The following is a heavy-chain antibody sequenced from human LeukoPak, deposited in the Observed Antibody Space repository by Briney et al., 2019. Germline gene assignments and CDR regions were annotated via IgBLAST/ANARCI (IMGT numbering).Heavy chain of an antibody. CDR2: IYYSGST. CDR3: ARANIRERYFDC. CDR1: GGSISSGGYY. D-gene: IGHD2/OR15-2a*01. V-gene: IGHV4-31*03. Sequence: RSSQTLSLTCTVSGGSISSGGYYWSWIRQHPGKGLEWIGYIYYSGSTYYNPSLKSRVTISVDTSKNQFSLKLSSVTAADTAVYYCARANIRERYFDCWGQGTLVTVSS. J-gene: IGHJ4*02.